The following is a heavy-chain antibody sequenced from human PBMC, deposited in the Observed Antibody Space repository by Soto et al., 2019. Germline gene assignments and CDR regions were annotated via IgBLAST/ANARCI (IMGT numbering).Heavy chain of an antibody. J-gene: IGHJ3*02. CDR2: ISGSGGST. CDR1: GFTFSSYA. Sequence: GSLRLSCAASGFTFSSYAMSWVRQAPGKGLEWVSAISGSGGSTYYADSVKGRFTISRDNSKNTLYLQMNSLRAEDTAVYYCAKVVNYLNMPDDAFDIWGQGTMVTVSS. D-gene: IGHD1-7*01. V-gene: IGHV3-23*01. CDR3: AKVVNYLNMPDDAFDI.